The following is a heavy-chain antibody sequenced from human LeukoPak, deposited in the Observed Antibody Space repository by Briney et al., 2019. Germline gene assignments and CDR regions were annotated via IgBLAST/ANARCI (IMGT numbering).Heavy chain of an antibody. CDR1: GASISDSY. D-gene: IGHD6-13*01. CDR2: IYYTGDN. V-gene: IGHV4-59*12. Sequence: PSETLSLTCSVSGASISDSYWTWIRQPPGKTLEWIGYIYYTGDNDYNPSLKSRVTISVDKSKNQFSLKLSSVTAADTAVYYCARDAAAAGQDYWGQGTLVTVSS. CDR3: ARDAAAAGQDY. J-gene: IGHJ4*02.